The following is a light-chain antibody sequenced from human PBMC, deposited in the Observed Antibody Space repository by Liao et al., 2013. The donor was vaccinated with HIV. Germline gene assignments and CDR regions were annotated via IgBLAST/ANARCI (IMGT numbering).Light chain of an antibody. CDR1: DLGNRF. V-gene: IGLV3-1*01. Sequence: SYELTRPPSVSVSPGQTASITCSGDDLGNRFVSWYQQKPGQSPVLVMYEDRRRPSGIPQRFSGSSSGDTATLAISGTQPADEADYYCQTWDVNAAYVFATGTKVTVL. J-gene: IGLJ1*01. CDR2: EDR. CDR3: QTWDVNAAYV.